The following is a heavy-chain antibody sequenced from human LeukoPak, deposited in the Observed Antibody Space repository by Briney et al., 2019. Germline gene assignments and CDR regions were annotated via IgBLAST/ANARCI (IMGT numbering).Heavy chain of an antibody. D-gene: IGHD4-17*01. CDR3: ARVRVRWDPSFDY. Sequence: SETLSLTCTVSGGSISSYYWSWIRQPPGKGLEWIGYIYYSGSTNYNPSLKSRVTISVDTSKNQFSLKLSSVTAADTAVYYCARVRVRWDPSFDYWGQGTLVTVSS. CDR2: IYYSGST. J-gene: IGHJ4*02. CDR1: GGSISSYY. V-gene: IGHV4-59*01.